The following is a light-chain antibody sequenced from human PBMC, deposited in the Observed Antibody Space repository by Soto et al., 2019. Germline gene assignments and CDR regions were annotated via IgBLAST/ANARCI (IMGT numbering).Light chain of an antibody. CDR3: CSYAGSSTSVL. CDR1: GTDVGSHNL. CDR2: EGS. J-gene: IGLJ2*01. Sequence: QSVLTQPASVSGSPGQSITISCTGTGTDVGSHNLVSWYQQHPGKAPKLMIYEGSKRPSGVSNRFSGSKSGNTASLTISGLQAEDEADYYCCSYAGSSTSVLFGGGTKVTVL. V-gene: IGLV2-23*01.